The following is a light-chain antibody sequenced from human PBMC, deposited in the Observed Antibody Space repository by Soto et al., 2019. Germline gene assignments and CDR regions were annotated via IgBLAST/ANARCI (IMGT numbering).Light chain of an antibody. CDR1: TGGVTSGHW. J-gene: IGLJ3*02. V-gene: IGLV7-46*01. CDR3: LLYYSGSRV. Sequence: QAVVTQETSLTVPPGGTVTLTCGSSTGGVTSGHWPYWFQQKPGQAPRTLIYETSKKHSWTPPRFSGSLLGGKAALTLSGAQPEDEADYYCLLYYSGSRVFGGGTKVTVL. CDR2: ETS.